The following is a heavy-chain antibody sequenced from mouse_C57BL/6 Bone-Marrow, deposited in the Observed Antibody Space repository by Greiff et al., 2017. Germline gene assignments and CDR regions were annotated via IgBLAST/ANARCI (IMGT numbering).Heavy chain of an antibody. CDR2: ISYDGSN. CDR3: ARENGYYVWCAY. CDR1: GYSITSGYY. J-gene: IGHJ3*01. Sequence: EVQRVESGPGLVKPSQSLSLTCSVTGYSITSGYYWNWIRQFPGNKLEWMGYISYDGSNNYNPSLKNRISITRDTSKNQFFLKLNSVTTEDTATYYCARENGYYVWCAYWGQGTLVTVSA. V-gene: IGHV3-6*01. D-gene: IGHD2-3*01.